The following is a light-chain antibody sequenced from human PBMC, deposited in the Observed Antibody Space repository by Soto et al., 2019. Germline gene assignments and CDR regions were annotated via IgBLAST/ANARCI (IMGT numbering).Light chain of an antibody. Sequence: DIQMTQSPSSLSASVGDRVTIICRASQSVSTRLAWYQQKPGKAPKVLIYDASSWAGGVPSRFTGSGSGTEFTLTINSLQPDDFATYYCQQYSVYWTFGQGTKGGYQ. J-gene: IGKJ1*01. CDR3: QQYSVYWT. V-gene: IGKV1-5*02. CDR2: DAS. CDR1: QSVSTR.